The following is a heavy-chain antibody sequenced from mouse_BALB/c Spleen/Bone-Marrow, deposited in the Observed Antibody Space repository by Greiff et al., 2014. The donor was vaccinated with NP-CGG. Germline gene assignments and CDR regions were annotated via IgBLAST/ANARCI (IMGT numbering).Heavy chain of an antibody. CDR1: GYVFSTYW. D-gene: IGHD3-1*01. V-gene: IGHV1-80*01. CDR2: IYPGDGDT. Sequence: QVQLQQSGAELVRPGSSVKISCKSSGYVFSTYWINWVKQRPGKGLEWIGQIYPGDGDTDFNGKFKDKATLTADESSNTAYMQLSSLTSEDSAVYFCARGGISVDYWGQGTTLTVSS. J-gene: IGHJ2*01. CDR3: ARGGISVDY.